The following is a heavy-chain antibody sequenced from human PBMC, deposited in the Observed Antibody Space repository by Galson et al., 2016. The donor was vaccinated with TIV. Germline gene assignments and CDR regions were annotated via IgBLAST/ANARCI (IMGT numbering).Heavy chain of an antibody. D-gene: IGHD2-15*01. J-gene: IGHJ6*02. Sequence: SLRLSCAASGISVNINYMTWVRQAPGKGLEWVSLISDGGKTCYRDSVKGRFTISRDNSKNTLYLQMNSLRLEDTATYYCARDRVVDATYYYYYYGMDVWGQGTAVTVSS. CDR2: ISDGGKT. V-gene: IGHV3-66*01. CDR1: GISVNINY. CDR3: ARDRVVDATYYYYYYGMDV.